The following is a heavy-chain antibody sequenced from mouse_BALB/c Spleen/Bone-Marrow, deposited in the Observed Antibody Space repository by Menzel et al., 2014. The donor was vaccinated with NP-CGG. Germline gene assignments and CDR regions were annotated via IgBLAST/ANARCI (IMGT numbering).Heavy chain of an antibody. CDR1: GYTFINYW. D-gene: IGHD4-1*01. J-gene: IGHJ3*01. CDR3: ARKRNLTGTGFAY. V-gene: IGHV1-7*01. Sequence: VQLQQSGAELAKPGASVKMSCKASGYTFINYWMHWIKQRPGQGLEWIGYINPYSTYSEYNQKFRDKATLTADKSSTTAYMQLSSLTSEDSAVYYCARKRNLTGTGFAYWGQGTLVTVSA. CDR2: INPYSTYS.